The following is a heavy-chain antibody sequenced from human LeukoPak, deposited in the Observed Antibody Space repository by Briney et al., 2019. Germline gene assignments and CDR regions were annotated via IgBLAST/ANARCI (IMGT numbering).Heavy chain of an antibody. CDR1: GYTFIAYY. V-gene: IGHV1-2*02. D-gene: IGHD2-2*01. Sequence: VQVSCKASGYTFIAYYMHCVRQAPGQALEWMGWINPNSVGTNYSQMFQGRVTMTRETSISTAYMELSRLRSDDTAVYYCARVVSVRLRSSWFVPWGQGTLVTVSS. CDR3: ARVVSVRLRSSWFVP. CDR2: INPNSVGT. J-gene: IGHJ5*02.